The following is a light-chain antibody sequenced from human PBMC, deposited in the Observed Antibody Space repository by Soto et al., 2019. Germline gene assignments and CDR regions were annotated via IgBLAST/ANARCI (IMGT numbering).Light chain of an antibody. Sequence: EIMMTQSPATLSVSPGERATLSCRASQSISANIAWYQRKPGQAPRLLIYAASVRASGIPARFSGTGFGREFTLSISSLQSEDSAVYYCQQYNSWTLISFGQGTRLEIK. V-gene: IGKV3-15*01. CDR2: AAS. J-gene: IGKJ5*01. CDR1: QSISAN. CDR3: QQYNSWTLIS.